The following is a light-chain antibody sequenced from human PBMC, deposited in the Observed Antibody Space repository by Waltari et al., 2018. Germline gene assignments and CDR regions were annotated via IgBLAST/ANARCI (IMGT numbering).Light chain of an antibody. J-gene: IGKJ4*01. CDR2: GAS. CDR3: QQYGTSPPLT. V-gene: IGKV3-20*01. Sequence: EIVQTPSPGPLSLSPGERATLSCRASQTFSSSYLAWYQQKPGQAPRLLIYGASTRAAGCPVRFSGSGSGTAFSITISRLEPEDFAVYYCQQYGTSPPLTFGGGTKVEIK. CDR1: QTFSSSY.